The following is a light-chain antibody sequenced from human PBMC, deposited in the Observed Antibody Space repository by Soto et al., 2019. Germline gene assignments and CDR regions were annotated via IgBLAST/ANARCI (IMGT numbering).Light chain of an antibody. J-gene: IGKJ2*01. CDR1: QSLVHSDGNTY. V-gene: IGKV2-30*02. CDR3: MQGTHWPPYT. CDR2: KVS. Sequence: DVVMTQSPLSLPVTLGQPASISCRSSQSLVHSDGNTYLNWFHQRPGQSPRRLIYKVSNRGSGVLAGWCGSGSDTDFTLKISGVEAEDVGVYYCMQGTHWPPYTFGQGTKLEIK.